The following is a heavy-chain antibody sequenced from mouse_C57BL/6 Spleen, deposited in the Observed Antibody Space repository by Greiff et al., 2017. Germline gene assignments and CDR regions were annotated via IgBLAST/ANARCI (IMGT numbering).Heavy chain of an antibody. J-gene: IGHJ4*01. Sequence: QVQLKESGPGILQSSQTLSLTCSFSGFSLSTSGMGVSWIRQPSGKGLEWLAHIYWDDDKRYNPSPKSRLTISKDTSRNQVFLKIASVDTADTATYYCARREGYDYAMDYWGQGTSVTVSS. D-gene: IGHD3-1*01. CDR1: GFSLSTSGMG. V-gene: IGHV8-12*01. CDR2: IYWDDDK. CDR3: ARREGYDYAMDY.